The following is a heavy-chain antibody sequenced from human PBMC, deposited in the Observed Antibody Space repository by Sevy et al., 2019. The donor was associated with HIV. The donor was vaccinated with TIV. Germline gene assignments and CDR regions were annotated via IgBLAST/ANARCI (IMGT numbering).Heavy chain of an antibody. V-gene: IGHV4-39*01. J-gene: IGHJ4*02. CDR1: GGSISSSIYY. D-gene: IGHD5-18*01. Sequence: SETLSLTCTVSGGSISSSIYYWGWMRQPPGKGLEWLGSIYYSGSTYYNPSLKSRVTISVDTSKNQFSLKLSSVTAADTAVYYCARQWTAMGTPYYFDYWGQGTLVTVSS. CDR3: ARQWTAMGTPYYFDY. CDR2: IYYSGST.